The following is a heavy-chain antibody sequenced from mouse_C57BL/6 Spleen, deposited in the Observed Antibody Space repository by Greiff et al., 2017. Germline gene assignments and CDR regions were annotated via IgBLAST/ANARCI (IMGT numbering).Heavy chain of an antibody. D-gene: IGHD1-1*01. Sequence: VQLQESGAELMKPGASVKLSCKATGYTFTGYWIEWVKQRPGHGLEWIGEILPGSGNTNYNEKFKGKATFTADTSSNTAYVQLSSLTTEDSAIYYCTRIGYYGSRFDYWGQGTTLTVSS. J-gene: IGHJ2*01. V-gene: IGHV1-9*01. CDR1: GYTFTGYW. CDR2: ILPGSGNT. CDR3: TRIGYYGSRFDY.